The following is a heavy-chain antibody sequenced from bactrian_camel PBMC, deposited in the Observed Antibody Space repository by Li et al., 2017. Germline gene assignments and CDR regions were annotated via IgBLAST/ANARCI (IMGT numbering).Heavy chain of an antibody. CDR3: AKCRDGLGWTDYYY. J-gene: IGHJ4*01. CDR2: IWIGGGTP. Sequence: VQLVESGGGLVQPGGSLRLSYAASGYADSSDCMGFFRQSAGNEREGVASIWIGGGTPWYSGSVQGRFTISRDNAKNTLYLQLNDLKTEDTAMYYCAKCRDGLGWTDYYYWGQGTQVTVS. D-gene: IGHD5*01. V-gene: IGHV3S1*01. CDR1: GYADSSDC.